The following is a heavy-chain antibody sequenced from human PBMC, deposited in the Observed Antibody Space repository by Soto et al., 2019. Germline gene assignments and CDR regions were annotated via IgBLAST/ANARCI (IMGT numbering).Heavy chain of an antibody. CDR2: ISVSGVTT. D-gene: IGHD4-17*01. V-gene: IGHV3-23*01. CDR3: VKDYGAYPGYDGCDG. CDR1: GFTFSDSA. Sequence: PGGSLRLSCAPSGFTFSDSAMTWVRQAPGKGLEWVSSISVSGVTTCYADSVKGRFTISRDNSKNTLHLQINSLRAEDTASYYCVKDYGAYPGYDGCDGWGQETMVTVSS. J-gene: IGHJ3*01.